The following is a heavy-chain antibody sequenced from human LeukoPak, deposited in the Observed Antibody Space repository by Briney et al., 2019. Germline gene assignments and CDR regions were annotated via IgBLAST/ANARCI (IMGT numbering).Heavy chain of an antibody. CDR1: GFTFSSYA. Sequence: PGGSLRLSCAASGFTFSSYAMSWVRQAPGKGLEWVSAISGSGGSTYYADSVKGRFTISRDNSKNTLYLQMNSLRAEDTAVYYWAKDKGRYQLLFAFDIWGQGTMVTVSS. J-gene: IGHJ3*02. CDR2: ISGSGGST. V-gene: IGHV3-23*01. CDR3: AKDKGRYQLLFAFDI. D-gene: IGHD2-2*01.